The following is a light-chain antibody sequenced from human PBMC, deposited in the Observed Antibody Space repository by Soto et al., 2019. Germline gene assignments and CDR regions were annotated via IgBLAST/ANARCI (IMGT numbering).Light chain of an antibody. V-gene: IGLV2-14*01. J-gene: IGLJ2*01. CDR1: SSDVGGYNY. Sequence: QSVLTQPASVSGSPGQSITISCTGTSSDVGGYNYVSWYQQHPGKAPKPMIYEVSNRPSGVSNRFSGSKSGNTASLTISGLQAEDEADYYCSSYTSSSTLVVFGGGTQLTVL. CDR2: EVS. CDR3: SSYTSSSTLVV.